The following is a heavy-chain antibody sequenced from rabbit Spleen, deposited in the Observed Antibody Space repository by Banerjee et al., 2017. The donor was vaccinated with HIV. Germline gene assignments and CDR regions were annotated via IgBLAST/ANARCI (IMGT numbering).Heavy chain of an antibody. Sequence: QEKLVESGGGLVQPEGSLTLTCTASGFDLSDYYYIYWVRQAPGKGLEWIGYIDPVFGITYYASWVNGRFSISRENAQNTVFLQMTSLTAADTATYFCARDGAGGSYFALWGQGTLVTVS. CDR2: IDPVFGIT. J-gene: IGHJ3*01. CDR3: ARDGAGGSYFAL. V-gene: IGHV1S43*01. CDR1: GFDLSDYYY. D-gene: IGHD8-1*01.